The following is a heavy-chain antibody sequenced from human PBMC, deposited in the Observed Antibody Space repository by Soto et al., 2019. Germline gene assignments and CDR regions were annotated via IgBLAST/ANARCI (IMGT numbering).Heavy chain of an antibody. CDR3: GRGYCTPPPCWGDSQP. Sequence: QVQLVQSGAEVKKPGASVKVACKASGYKFTTYFIHWVRQAPGQGLEWMGMIHPSGDTGYGQKFRGRDPMTKDTSTTTSYMKLRNLTSEDRAIYFSGRGYCTPPPCWGDSQPGGQGTLVTVPP. V-gene: IGHV1-46*01. CDR1: GYKFTTYF. D-gene: IGHD2-8*01. J-gene: IGHJ1*01. CDR2: IHPSGDT.